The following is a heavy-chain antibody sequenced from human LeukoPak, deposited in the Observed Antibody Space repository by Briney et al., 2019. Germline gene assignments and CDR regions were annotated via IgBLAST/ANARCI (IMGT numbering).Heavy chain of an antibody. CDR2: IYPGDSVT. Sequence: GESLKISCKGSGYSFTSYWIGWVRQMPGKGLEWMGIIYPGDSVTRYSPSFQGQVTISADKSISTAYLQWSSLKASDTAVYYCARDAVAAHFRTFHYYYYMDVWGKGTTVTVSS. D-gene: IGHD2-15*01. V-gene: IGHV5-51*01. CDR1: GYSFTSYW. CDR3: ARDAVAAHFRTFHYYYYMDV. J-gene: IGHJ6*03.